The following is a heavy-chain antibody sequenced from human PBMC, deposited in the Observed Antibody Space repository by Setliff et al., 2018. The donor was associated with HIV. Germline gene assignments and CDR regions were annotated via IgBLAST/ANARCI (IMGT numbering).Heavy chain of an antibody. J-gene: IGHJ4*02. Sequence: SETLSLTCAVYGGSFSANYWTWIRQPPGEGLEWIGEIHHTGSTNYNPSLKSRVTISADTSKKHFSLKLSSVTAADTAMYYCARADIYGYVDFWGQGTLVTVPQ. CDR3: ARADIYGYVDF. CDR2: IHHTGST. CDR1: GGSFSANY. V-gene: IGHV4-34*01. D-gene: IGHD5-18*01.